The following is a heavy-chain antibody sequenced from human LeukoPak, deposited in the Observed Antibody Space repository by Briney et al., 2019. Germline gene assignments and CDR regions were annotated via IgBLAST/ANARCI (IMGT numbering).Heavy chain of an antibody. CDR1: GFTFSSYG. Sequence: GRSLRLSCAASGFTFSSYGMHWVRQASGKGLEWVAVIWYDGSNKYYADSVKGRFTISRDNSKNTLYLQMNSLRAEDTAVYYCARDPIAAAGGMVDYWGQGTRVTVSS. V-gene: IGHV3-33*01. CDR2: IWYDGSNK. J-gene: IGHJ4*02. CDR3: ARDPIAAAGGMVDY. D-gene: IGHD6-13*01.